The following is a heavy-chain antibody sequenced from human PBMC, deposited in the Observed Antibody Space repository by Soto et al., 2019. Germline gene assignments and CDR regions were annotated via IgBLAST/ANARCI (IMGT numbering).Heavy chain of an antibody. CDR3: ARVWGSTGTLDY. Sequence: GGSLRLSCAASGFTFSDYYMSWIRQAPGKGLEWVSYISSSSSYTNYADSVKGRFTISRDNAKNSLYLQMNSLRAEDTAVYYCARVWGSTGTLDYWGQGTLVTVSS. D-gene: IGHD3-16*01. J-gene: IGHJ4*02. CDR2: ISSSSSYT. CDR1: GFTFSDYY. V-gene: IGHV3-11*05.